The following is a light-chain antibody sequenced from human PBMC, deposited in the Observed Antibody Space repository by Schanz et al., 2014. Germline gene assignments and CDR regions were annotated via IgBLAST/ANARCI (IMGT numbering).Light chain of an antibody. CDR1: QIVSND. V-gene: IGKV3D-15*01. CDR2: GSS. J-gene: IGKJ4*01. CDR3: QQYGSSPPLT. Sequence: EIVMTQSPATLSVSPGERATLSCRASQIVSNDFAWYQQKPGQAPRLLIYGSSNRATGIPARFSGSGSGTDFTLTITSLEPEDFAVYYCQQYGSSPPLTFGGGTKVEIK.